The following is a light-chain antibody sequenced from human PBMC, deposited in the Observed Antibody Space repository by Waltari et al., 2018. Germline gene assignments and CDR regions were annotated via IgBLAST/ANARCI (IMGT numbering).Light chain of an antibody. J-gene: IGKJ2*01. CDR2: AAS. CDR1: QSISSY. CDR3: QQSYSTPYT. Sequence: DIQMTQSPSSLSASVGDRVTITCRASQSISSYLNWYQQKPGKAPKLLIYAASSLQSGVPSSFSSSVSGTDFTLTISSLQPEDFATYYCQQSYSTPYTFGQGTKLEIK. V-gene: IGKV1-39*01.